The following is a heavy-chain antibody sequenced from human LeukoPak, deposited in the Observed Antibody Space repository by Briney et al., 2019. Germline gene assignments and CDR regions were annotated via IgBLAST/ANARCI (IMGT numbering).Heavy chain of an antibody. CDR1: GFTFSSYD. D-gene: IGHD2-21*02. Sequence: GGSLRLSCAAAGFTFSSYDMHWVRQATGKGLEWVSAISAAGDTYYLDSVKGRFTISRENAKNSLYLQMNSLRAGDTAVYYCVALGDRIYWGQGTLVTVSS. J-gene: IGHJ4*02. CDR2: ISAAGDT. CDR3: VALGDRIY. V-gene: IGHV3-13*01.